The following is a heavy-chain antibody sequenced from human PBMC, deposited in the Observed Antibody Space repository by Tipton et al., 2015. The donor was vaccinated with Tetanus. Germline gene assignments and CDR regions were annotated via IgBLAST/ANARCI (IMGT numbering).Heavy chain of an antibody. Sequence: LRLSCNVSGGSITSYYWSWIRQRPGRGLEWLGNIYHRGTTYYNPSLKSRITISVDTSKNQFSLKLSSMTAADTAVYYCARAPAVLRLSEWLSENYFHYWGRGTLVTVSS. CDR3: ARAPAVLRLSEWLSENYFHY. J-gene: IGHJ4*02. CDR1: GGSITSYY. CDR2: IYHRGTT. D-gene: IGHD3-3*01. V-gene: IGHV4-31*02.